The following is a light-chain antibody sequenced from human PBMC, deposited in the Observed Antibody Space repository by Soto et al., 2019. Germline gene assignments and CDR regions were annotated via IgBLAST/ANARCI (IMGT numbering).Light chain of an antibody. J-gene: IGKJ5*01. Sequence: DIQMTQSPSSLSASVGDRVTITCRASQNIKNYLNWYQQKPGKAPKLLIYASSSLQSGVPSRFSGSGSGADFILTISSLQSEDFATYYCQQSYSTPITFGQGIRLEIK. CDR3: QQSYSTPIT. V-gene: IGKV1-39*01. CDR2: ASS. CDR1: QNIKNY.